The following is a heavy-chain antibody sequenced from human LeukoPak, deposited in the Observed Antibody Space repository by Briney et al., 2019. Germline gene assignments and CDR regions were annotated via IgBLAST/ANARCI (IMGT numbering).Heavy chain of an antibody. Sequence: PGGSLRLSCAASGFTFSSYGMHWVRQAPGKGLEWVAFIRYDGSNKYYADSVKGRFSISRDNSKNTLYLQMNSLRAEDTAVYYCAKGDHYDSSGYLDYWGQGTLVTVSS. V-gene: IGHV3-30*02. D-gene: IGHD3-22*01. CDR3: AKGDHYDSSGYLDY. CDR1: GFTFSSYG. CDR2: IRYDGSNK. J-gene: IGHJ4*02.